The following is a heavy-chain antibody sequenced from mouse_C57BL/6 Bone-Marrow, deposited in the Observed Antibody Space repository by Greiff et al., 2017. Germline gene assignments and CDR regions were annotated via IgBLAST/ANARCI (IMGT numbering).Heavy chain of an antibody. V-gene: IGHV1-53*01. J-gene: IGHJ2*01. Sequence: QVPLQQPGTELVKPGASVKLSCKASGYTFTSYWMHWVKQRPGQGLEWIGNINPSNGGTNYNEKIKSKATLTVDKSDSTAYMQLSRLASEDSAVYYCASTCITTVAFDYWGQGTTLTVSS. D-gene: IGHD1-1*01. CDR1: GYTFTSYW. CDR3: ASTCITTVAFDY. CDR2: INPSNGGT.